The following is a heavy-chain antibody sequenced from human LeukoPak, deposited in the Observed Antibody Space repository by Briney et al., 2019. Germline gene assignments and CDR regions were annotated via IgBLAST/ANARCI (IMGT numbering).Heavy chain of an antibody. CDR3: ARFAYGLGSPRNYYIDV. J-gene: IGHJ6*03. D-gene: IGHD3-10*01. Sequence: SETLSLTCTVSGGSISSYYWSWIRQPPGKRLEWIGYIHYSGSTNYNPSLRGRVTISLDMSKNQFSLKFISVTAADTAVYYCARFAYGLGSPRNYYIDVWGKGTTVIISS. CDR1: GGSISSYY. V-gene: IGHV4-59*08. CDR2: IHYSGST.